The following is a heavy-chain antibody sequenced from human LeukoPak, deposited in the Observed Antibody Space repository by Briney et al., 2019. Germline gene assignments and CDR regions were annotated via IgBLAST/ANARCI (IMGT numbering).Heavy chain of an antibody. CDR3: ARSPDRLDYYYMDV. CDR2: IYSGGYT. J-gene: IGHJ6*03. CDR1: GFGVSTNY. Sequence: GGSLRLSCAASGFGVSTNYMSWVRQAPGKGLEWVSLIYSGGYTDYADSVKGRFTISRDNSKNTVFLEMNSLGVEDTAVYYCARSPDRLDYYYMDVWGKGTTVTVPS. D-gene: IGHD3-16*01. V-gene: IGHV3-53*01.